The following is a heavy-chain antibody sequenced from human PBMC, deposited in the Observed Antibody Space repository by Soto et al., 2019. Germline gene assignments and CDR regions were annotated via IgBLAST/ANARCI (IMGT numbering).Heavy chain of an antibody. CDR1: GYSFTSYW. Sequence: GESLKISCKGSGYSFTSYWIGWVRQMPGKGLEWMGIIYPGDSDTRYSPSFQGQVTISADKSISTAYLQWSSLKASDTAMYYCARSNDYVWGSYRSYYFDYWGQGTLVTVSS. CDR3: ARSNDYVWGSYRSYYFDY. J-gene: IGHJ4*02. D-gene: IGHD3-16*02. CDR2: IYPGDSDT. V-gene: IGHV5-51*01.